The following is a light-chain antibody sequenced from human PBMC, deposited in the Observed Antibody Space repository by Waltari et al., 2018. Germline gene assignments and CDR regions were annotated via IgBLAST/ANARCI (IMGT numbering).Light chain of an antibody. J-gene: IGKJ4*01. CDR2: DAS. CDR1: HSVGTY. Sequence: EIVLTQSPAILSFSPGERATLSCRASHSVGTYLAWYQQRPGQSPRLLIYDASYRAPGIPARFSGSGSETDFTLTISSLQPEDFAVYYCQQRRSWPLTFGGGTRVQI. V-gene: IGKV3-11*01. CDR3: QQRRSWPLT.